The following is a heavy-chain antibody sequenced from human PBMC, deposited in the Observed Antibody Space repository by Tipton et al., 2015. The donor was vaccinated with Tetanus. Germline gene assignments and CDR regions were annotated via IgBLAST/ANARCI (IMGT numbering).Heavy chain of an antibody. D-gene: IGHD3-22*01. V-gene: IGHV1-2*04. CDR3: AREVGDYYDSSGHYFDY. Sequence: QLVQSGAEVKKPGASVKVSCKAPGYTFTGYYMHWVRQAPGQGLEWMGWINPNSGGTNYAQKFQGWVTMTRDTSISTAYMELSRLRSDDTAVYYCAREVGDYYDSSGHYFDYWGQGTLVTVSS. CDR1: GYTFTGYY. J-gene: IGHJ4*02. CDR2: INPNSGGT.